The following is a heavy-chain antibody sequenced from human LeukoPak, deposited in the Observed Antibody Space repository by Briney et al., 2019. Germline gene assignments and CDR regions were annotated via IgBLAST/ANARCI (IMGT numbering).Heavy chain of an antibody. CDR2: ISSSSSTI. J-gene: IGHJ4*02. Sequence: GGSLRLSCAASGFTFSSYSMNWVRQAPGKGLEWVSYISSSSSTIYYADSVKGRFTISRDNAKNSLYLQMNSLRAEDTAVYYCARGTYSSGWYGTVWGQGTLVTVSS. CDR1: GFTFSSYS. D-gene: IGHD6-19*01. V-gene: IGHV3-48*01. CDR3: ARGTYSSGWYGTV.